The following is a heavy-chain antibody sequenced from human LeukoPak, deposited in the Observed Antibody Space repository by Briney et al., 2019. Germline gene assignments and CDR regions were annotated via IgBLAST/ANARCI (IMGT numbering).Heavy chain of an antibody. CDR3: ALYIAVAGFDY. V-gene: IGHV3-30*03. J-gene: IGHJ4*02. D-gene: IGHD6-19*01. CDR1: GLTFSSYG. CDR2: ISYDGSNK. Sequence: GGSLRLSCAASGLTFSSYGMHWVRQAPGKGLEWVAVISYDGSNKYYADSVKGRFTISRDNSKNTLYLQMNSLRAEDTAVYYCALYIAVAGFDYWGQGTLVTVSS.